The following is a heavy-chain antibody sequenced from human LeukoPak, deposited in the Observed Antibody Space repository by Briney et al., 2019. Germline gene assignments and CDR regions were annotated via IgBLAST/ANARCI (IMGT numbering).Heavy chain of an antibody. V-gene: IGHV3-23*01. Sequence: GGSLRLSCAASGFTFSSYAMSWVRQAPGKGLEWVSAISGSGGSTYYADSVKGRLTISRDNSKNTLYLQMNSLRAEDTAVYYCAKPTDFYYYYYYMDVWGKGTTVTVSS. CDR2: ISGSGGST. CDR3: AKPTDFYYYYYYMDV. J-gene: IGHJ6*03. CDR1: GFTFSSYA.